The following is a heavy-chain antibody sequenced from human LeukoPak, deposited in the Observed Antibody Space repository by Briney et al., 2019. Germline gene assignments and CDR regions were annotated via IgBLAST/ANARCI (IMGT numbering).Heavy chain of an antibody. CDR1: GFTFSSYA. V-gene: IGHV3-30*01. CDR3: ARDPGSSWPDY. CDR2: ISYDGSNK. J-gene: IGHJ4*02. Sequence: EGSLRLSCAASGFTFSSYAMHWVRQAPDKGLEWVAVISYDGSNKYYADSVKGRFTISRDNSKNTLYLQMNSLRAEDTAVYYCARDPGSSWPDYWGQGTLVTVSS. D-gene: IGHD6-13*01.